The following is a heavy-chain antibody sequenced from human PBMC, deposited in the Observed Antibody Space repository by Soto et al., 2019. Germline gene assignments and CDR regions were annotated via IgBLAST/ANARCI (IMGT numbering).Heavy chain of an antibody. CDR3: ARLMFSDYYDSSGYFDY. V-gene: IGHV3-23*01. CDR2: ISGSGGST. D-gene: IGHD3-22*01. J-gene: IGHJ4*02. Sequence: GGSLRLSCAASGFTFSSYAMSWVRQAPGKGLEWVSGISGSGGSTYYADSVKGRFTISRDNSKNTLYLQMNSLRAEDTAVYYCARLMFSDYYDSSGYFDYWGQGTLVTVSS. CDR1: GFTFSSYA.